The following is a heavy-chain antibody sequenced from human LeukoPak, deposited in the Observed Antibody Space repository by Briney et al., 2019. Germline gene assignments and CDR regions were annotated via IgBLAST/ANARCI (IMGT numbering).Heavy chain of an antibody. CDR1: GFTFSNYW. D-gene: IGHD6-19*01. J-gene: IGHJ4*02. CDR3: ARVKVAGTREFDY. CDR2: INNDGSTI. V-gene: IGHV3-74*01. Sequence: GGSLRLSCAASGFTFSNYWMHWVRQAPGKGLVWVSRINNDGSTIHYADSVKGRFTLSRDNAKNTLYLQMNSLRVEDTAVYYCARVKVAGTREFDYWGQGTLVTVSS.